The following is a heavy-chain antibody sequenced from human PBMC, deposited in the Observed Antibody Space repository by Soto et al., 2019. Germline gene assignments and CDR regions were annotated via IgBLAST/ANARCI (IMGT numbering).Heavy chain of an antibody. CDR3: AKDMAAVVGPIDY. CDR2: INAGNGNT. D-gene: IGHD6-19*01. J-gene: IGHJ4*02. Sequence: VASVKVSCKASGYTFTSYAMHWVRQAPGQRLEWMGWINAGNGNTKYSQKFQGRVTITRDTSASTAYMELSSLRSEDTAVYYCAKDMAAVVGPIDYWGQGTLVTVSS. V-gene: IGHV1-3*01. CDR1: GYTFTSYA.